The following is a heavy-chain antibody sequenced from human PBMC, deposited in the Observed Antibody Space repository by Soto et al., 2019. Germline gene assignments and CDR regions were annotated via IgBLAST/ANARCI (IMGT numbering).Heavy chain of an antibody. V-gene: IGHV1-18*01. CDR1: GYTFTSYG. Sequence: ASVKVSCKASGYTFTSYGISWVRQAPGQGLEWMGWISAYNGNTNYAQKLQGRVTMTTDTSTSTAYMELRSLGSDDTAVYYCARNFGVVIRRNWFDPWGQGTLVTVSS. J-gene: IGHJ5*02. D-gene: IGHD3-3*01. CDR2: ISAYNGNT. CDR3: ARNFGVVIRRNWFDP.